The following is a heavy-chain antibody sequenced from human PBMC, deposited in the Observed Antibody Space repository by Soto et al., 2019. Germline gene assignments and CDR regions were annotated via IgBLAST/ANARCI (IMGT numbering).Heavy chain of an antibody. Sequence: GGSLRLSCAASGFTFSNAWMSWVRQAPGKGLEWVGRIKSKTDGGTTDYAAPVKGRFTISRDDSKNTLYLQMNSLKTGDTAVYYCTTDTGLYYDSSSYLNWFNPWGQRRLVTVS. J-gene: IGHJ5*02. V-gene: IGHV3-15*01. CDR2: IKSKTDGGTT. D-gene: IGHD3-22*01. CDR3: TTDTGLYYDSSSYLNWFNP. CDR1: GFTFSNAW.